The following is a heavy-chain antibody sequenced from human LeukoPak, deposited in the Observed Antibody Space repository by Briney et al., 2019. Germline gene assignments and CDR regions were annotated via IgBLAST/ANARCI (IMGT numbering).Heavy chain of an antibody. CDR2: ISGSGDST. J-gene: IGHJ4*02. CDR1: GFTFSSYA. D-gene: IGHD3-10*01. CDR3: AKMSSWFGGLWL. V-gene: IGHV3-23*01. Sequence: GGSLRLSCAASGFTFSSYAMSWVRQAPGKGLEWVSAISGSGDSTYYADSVKGRFTISRDNSKNTLYLQMNSLRAEDTAVYYCAKMSSWFGGLWLWGQGTLVTVSS.